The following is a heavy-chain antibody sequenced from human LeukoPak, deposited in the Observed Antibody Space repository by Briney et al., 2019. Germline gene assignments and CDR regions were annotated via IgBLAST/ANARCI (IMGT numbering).Heavy chain of an antibody. CDR3: ARRPPFRLTMVRAYDS. J-gene: IGHJ4*02. V-gene: IGHV1-8*01. CDR2: MNPNSGNT. Sequence: ASVKVSCKASGYTFTSYDINWVRQATGQGLEWRGWMNPNSGNTGYAQKFQGRVTMTRNTSISTAYMELSSLRSEDTAVYYCARRPPFRLTMVRAYDSWGQGTLVTVSS. CDR1: GYTFTSYD. D-gene: IGHD3-10*01.